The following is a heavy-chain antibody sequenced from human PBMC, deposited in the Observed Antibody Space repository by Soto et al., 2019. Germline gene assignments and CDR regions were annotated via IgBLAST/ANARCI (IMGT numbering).Heavy chain of an antibody. CDR1: GGSISSYY. CDR2: IYYSGST. V-gene: IGHV4-59*01. J-gene: IGHJ4*02. CDR3: ARGDYYGSGSYYPVDY. D-gene: IGHD3-10*01. Sequence: SETLSLTCTVSGGSISSYYWSWIRQPPGKGLEWIGYIYYSGSTNYNPSLKSRVTISVDTSKNQFSLKLSSVTAADTAVYYCARGDYYGSGSYYPVDYWGQGTLVTVSS.